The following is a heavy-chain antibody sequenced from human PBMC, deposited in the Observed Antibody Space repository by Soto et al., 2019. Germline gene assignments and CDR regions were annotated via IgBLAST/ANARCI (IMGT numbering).Heavy chain of an antibody. CDR2: IYHSGST. J-gene: IGHJ6*02. CDR1: GGSISSSNW. Sequence: NPSETLSLTCAVSGGSISSSNWWSWVRQPPGKGLEWIGEIYHSGSTNYNPSLKSRVTISVDKSKNQFSLKLSSVTAADTAVYYCAGVTGRYYYGMDVWGQGTTVTVSS. CDR3: AGVTGRYYYGMDV. V-gene: IGHV4-4*02.